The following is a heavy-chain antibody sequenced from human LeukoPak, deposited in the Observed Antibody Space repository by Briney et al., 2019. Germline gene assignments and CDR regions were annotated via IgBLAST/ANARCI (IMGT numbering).Heavy chain of an antibody. CDR2: ISAYNGNT. J-gene: IGHJ4*02. CDR1: GYTFTSYG. V-gene: IGHV1-18*01. CDR3: ARTRNRWFGELSDFDY. Sequence: GASVKVSCEASGYTFTSYGISWVRQAPGQGLEWMGWISAYNGNTNYAQKLQGRVTMTTDTSTSTAYMELRSLRSDDTAVCYCARTRNRWFGELSDFDYWGQGTLVTVSS. D-gene: IGHD3-10*01.